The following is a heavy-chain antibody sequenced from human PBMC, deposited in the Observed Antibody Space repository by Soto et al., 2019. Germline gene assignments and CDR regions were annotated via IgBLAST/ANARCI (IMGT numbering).Heavy chain of an antibody. V-gene: IGHV4-4*07. J-gene: IGHJ4*02. CDR2: IDNSGST. CDR1: GGSISNYF. CDR3: ARAGFFYGHLLF. D-gene: IGHD3-10*01. Sequence: PSETLSLTCTVSGGSISNYFCNWIRQPAGKGLEWIGRIDNSGSTNYNPSLKSRITMSIDTSKNQFSLNLTSVTAADTAVYYCARAGFFYGHLLFWGQGIRVTVSS.